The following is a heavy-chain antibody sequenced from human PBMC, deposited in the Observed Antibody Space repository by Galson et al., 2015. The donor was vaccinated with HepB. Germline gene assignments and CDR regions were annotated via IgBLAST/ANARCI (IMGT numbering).Heavy chain of an antibody. CDR2: IYWDDDK. CDR1: GFSLSTSGVG. D-gene: IGHD3-10*01. J-gene: IGHJ4*02. Sequence: PALVKPTQTLTLTCTFSGFSLSTSGVGVGWIRQPPGKALEWLALIYWDDDKRYGPSLKSRLTITKDTSKNQVVLTMTNMDPVDTATYYCAHSEGPYYGSGSFDYWGQGTLVTVSS. CDR3: AHSEGPYYGSGSFDY. V-gene: IGHV2-5*05.